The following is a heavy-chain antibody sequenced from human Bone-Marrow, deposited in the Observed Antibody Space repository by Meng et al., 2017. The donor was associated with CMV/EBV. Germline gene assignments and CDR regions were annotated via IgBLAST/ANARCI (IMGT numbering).Heavy chain of an antibody. CDR3: ARDLDGQHDFWSGSNCFDS. D-gene: IGHD3-3*01. V-gene: IGHV3-30-3*01. CDR1: GFTFSNYA. Sequence: GESLKISCAASGFTFSNYAMHWVRQAPGKGLEWVAVISNDGNNENSADSVKGRFTISRVNFKNTVYLQMNSLRPEDTAVYYCARDLDGQHDFWSGSNCFDSWGRGTLVTVSS. J-gene: IGHJ5*01. CDR2: ISNDGNNE.